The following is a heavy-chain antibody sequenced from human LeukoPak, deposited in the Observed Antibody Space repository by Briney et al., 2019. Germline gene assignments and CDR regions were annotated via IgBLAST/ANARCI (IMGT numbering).Heavy chain of an antibody. J-gene: IGHJ4*02. Sequence: GGSLRLSCAASGFTFSSYEMNWVRQAPGKGLEWVSYISSSGSTIYYADSVKGRFTISRDNAKNSLYLQMNSLRAEDTAVYYCAGYTVTTNFDYWGQGTLVTVSS. CDR1: GFTFSSYE. V-gene: IGHV3-48*03. CDR2: ISSSGSTI. D-gene: IGHD4-17*01. CDR3: AGYTVTTNFDY.